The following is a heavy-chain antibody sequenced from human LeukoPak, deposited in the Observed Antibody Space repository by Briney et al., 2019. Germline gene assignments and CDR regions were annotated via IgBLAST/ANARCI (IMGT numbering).Heavy chain of an antibody. CDR1: GGSISGSNW. D-gene: IGHD3-10*01. J-gene: IGHJ4*02. CDR2: IYHSGST. CDR3: ARLFTMVRGAPGVYFDY. V-gene: IGHV4-4*02. Sequence: SETLSLTCAVSGGSISGSNWWSWVRQPPGKGLEWIGEIYHSGSTNYNPSLKSRVTISVDKSKNQFSLKLSSVTAADTAVYYCARLFTMVRGAPGVYFDYWGQGTLVTVSS.